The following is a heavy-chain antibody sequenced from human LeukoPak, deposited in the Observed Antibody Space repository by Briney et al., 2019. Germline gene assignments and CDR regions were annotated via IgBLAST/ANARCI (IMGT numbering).Heavy chain of an antibody. CDR3: ARGLLRDGYTYTYSFDY. Sequence: GGSLRLSCAASGFTVSTNYMNWVRQAPGKGLEWVSVVFMGGTTYYADSVKGRFTISRDSTKNTIYLQMNNLRAEDTAVYYCARGLLRDGYTYTYSFDYWGQGALVTVSS. D-gene: IGHD5-18*01. V-gene: IGHV3-66*01. CDR1: GFTVSTNY. J-gene: IGHJ4*02. CDR2: VFMGGTT.